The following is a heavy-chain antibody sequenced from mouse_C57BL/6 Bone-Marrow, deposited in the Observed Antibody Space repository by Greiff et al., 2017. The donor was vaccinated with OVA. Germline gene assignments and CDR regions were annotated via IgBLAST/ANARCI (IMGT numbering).Heavy chain of an antibody. V-gene: IGHV5-17*01. J-gene: IGHJ1*03. D-gene: IGHD2-4*01. CDR1: GFTFSDYG. Sequence: EVMLVESGGGLVKPGGSLKLSCAASGFTFSDYGMHWVRLAPEKGLEWVAYISSGSSTIYYADTVKGRFTICSDNAKNTLFLQMTSLRSEDTAIYYCARKTMIKGYFDVWGTGTTVTVSS. CDR3: ARKTMIKGYFDV. CDR2: ISSGSSTI.